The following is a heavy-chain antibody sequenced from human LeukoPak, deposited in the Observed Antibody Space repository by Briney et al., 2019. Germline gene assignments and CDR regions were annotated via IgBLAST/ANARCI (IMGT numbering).Heavy chain of an antibody. CDR2: ISSRSSYI. V-gene: IGHV3-21*01. CDR1: GFIFSHYS. Sequence: GGSLRLSCAASGFIFSHYSMNWVRQAPGKGLEWVSSISSRSSYIFYADSMKGRFTISRDNAENSLYLQINSLRADDTAVYYCARDLGDIELEPPVVYFDLWGRGTLVTVSS. J-gene: IGHJ2*01. D-gene: IGHD3-16*01. CDR3: ARDLGDIELEPPVVYFDL.